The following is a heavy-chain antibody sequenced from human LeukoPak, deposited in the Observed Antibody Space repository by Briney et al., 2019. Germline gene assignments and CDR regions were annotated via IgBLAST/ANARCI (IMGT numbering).Heavy chain of an antibody. V-gene: IGHV4-61*01. Sequence: SETLSLTCTVSGGSISSSSYYWSWIRQPPGKGLEWIGYIYYSGSTNYNPSLKSRVTISVDTSKNQFSLKLSSVTAADTAVYYCAREAVPAAPYYYYYMDVWGKGTTVTVSS. CDR3: AREAVPAAPYYYYYMDV. J-gene: IGHJ6*03. CDR1: GGSISSSSYY. CDR2: IYYSGST. D-gene: IGHD2-2*01.